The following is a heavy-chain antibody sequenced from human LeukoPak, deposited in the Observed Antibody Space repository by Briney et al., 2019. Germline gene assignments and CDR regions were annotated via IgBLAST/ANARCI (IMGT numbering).Heavy chain of an antibody. CDR2: IYYSGST. Sequence: SQTLSLTCTVSGGSISSGGYYWSWTRQHPGKGLEWIGYIYYSGSTNYNPSLKSRVTISVDTSKNQFSLKLSSVTAADTAVYYCARAHYDFWSGYSGYYFDYWGQGTLVTVSS. CDR1: GGSISSGGYY. V-gene: IGHV4-61*08. CDR3: ARAHYDFWSGYSGYYFDY. J-gene: IGHJ4*02. D-gene: IGHD3-3*01.